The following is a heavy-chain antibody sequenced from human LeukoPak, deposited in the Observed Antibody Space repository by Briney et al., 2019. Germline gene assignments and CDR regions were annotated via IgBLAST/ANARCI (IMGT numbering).Heavy chain of an antibody. V-gene: IGHV3-48*04. D-gene: IGHD2-2*01. Sequence: GGSLRLSCEVSGFPFTLYNMNWVRQAPGKGLEWLSYISSSTNTIYYADSVKGRFTISRDNAKNSLYLQMNGLGAEDTAVYYCALPAAVYYYYYMDVWGKGTTVTVSS. CDR3: ALPAAVYYYYYMDV. J-gene: IGHJ6*03. CDR2: ISSSTNTI. CDR1: GFPFTLYN.